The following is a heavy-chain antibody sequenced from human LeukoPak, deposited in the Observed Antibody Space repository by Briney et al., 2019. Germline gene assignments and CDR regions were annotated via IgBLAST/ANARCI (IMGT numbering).Heavy chain of an antibody. CDR1: GFTFSSYW. D-gene: IGHD3-3*01. V-gene: IGHV3-7*01. J-gene: IGHJ6*03. Sequence: GGSLRLSCVVSGFTFSSYWMSWVRQAPGKGLEWVANIKQDGSEKYYVDSVKGRFTISRDNAKNSLYLQMNSLRAEDTAVYYCARDRNHYDFWSHYMDVWGKGTTVTVSS. CDR2: IKQDGSEK. CDR3: ARDRNHYDFWSHYMDV.